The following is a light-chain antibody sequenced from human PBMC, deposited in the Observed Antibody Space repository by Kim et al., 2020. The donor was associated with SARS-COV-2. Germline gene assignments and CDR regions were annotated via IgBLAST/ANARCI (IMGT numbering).Light chain of an antibody. CDR3: QQSSSTPYT. J-gene: IGKJ2*01. V-gene: IGKV1-39*01. Sequence: STTVGDRVSITSRAMQSISSTLNWYQNKPGKAPRLLIYYASSVQSGVPSRVSGSGSGTDFTLTISSLQPEDFATYYCQQSSSTPYTFGQGTKLEIK. CDR1: QSISST. CDR2: YAS.